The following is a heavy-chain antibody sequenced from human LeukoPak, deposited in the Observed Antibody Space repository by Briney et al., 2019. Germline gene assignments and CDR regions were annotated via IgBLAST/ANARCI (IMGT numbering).Heavy chain of an antibody. CDR2: INHSGST. CDR3: ARDLTEWLRLEGGRFDY. D-gene: IGHD5-12*01. V-gene: IGHV4-34*01. CDR1: GGSFSGYY. Sequence: SETLSLTCAVYGGSFSGYYWSWIRQPPGKGLEWIGEINHSGSTNYNPSPKSRVTISVDTSKNQFSLKLSSVTAADTAVYYCARDLTEWLRLEGGRFDYWGQGTLVTVSS. J-gene: IGHJ4*02.